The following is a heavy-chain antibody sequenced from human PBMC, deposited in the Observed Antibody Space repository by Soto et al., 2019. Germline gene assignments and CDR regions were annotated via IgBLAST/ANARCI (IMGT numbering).Heavy chain of an antibody. V-gene: IGHV3-30*18. CDR3: AKMGRVEMATRLTPYYFDY. CDR2: ISYDGSNK. D-gene: IGHD5-12*01. CDR1: GFTFSSYG. J-gene: IGHJ4*02. Sequence: QLWGSLRLSCAASGFTFSSYGMHWVRQAPGKGLEWVAVISYDGSNKYYADSVKGRFTISRDNSKNTLYLQMNSLRAEDTAVYYCAKMGRVEMATRLTPYYFDYWGQGTLVTVSS.